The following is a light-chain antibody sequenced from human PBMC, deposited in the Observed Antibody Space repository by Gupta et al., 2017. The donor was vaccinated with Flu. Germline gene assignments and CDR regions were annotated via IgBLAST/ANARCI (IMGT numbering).Light chain of an antibody. CDR2: EVS. Sequence: DVVMTQSPLSLPVTLGQPASISRRSSQSLVYSDGNKYLDWFQQRPGQSPRRIIYEVSNRDCGVPDRFSGSGSGNDFTLKTSSVEAEDVGIYYCKQCTLPWTFGQGTKLGIK. J-gene: IGKJ2*02. CDR3: KQCTLPWT. V-gene: IGKV2-30*01. CDR1: QSLVYSDGNKY.